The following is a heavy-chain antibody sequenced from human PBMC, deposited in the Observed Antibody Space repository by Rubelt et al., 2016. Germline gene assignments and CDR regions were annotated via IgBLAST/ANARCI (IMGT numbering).Heavy chain of an antibody. J-gene: IGHJ4*02. V-gene: IGHV1-18*01. Sequence: QVQLVQSGAEVKKPGASVKVSCKASGYTFTSYGISWVRQAPGQGLEWMGWISAYNGTTNSAQKVQGRVTSTTDPSTSTAYMELRSLRSDATAVYYCARDLPPFRRYNWNFPLDYWGQGTLVTVSS. D-gene: IGHD1-7*01. CDR3: ARDLPPFRRYNWNFPLDY. CDR1: GYTFTSYG. CDR2: ISAYNGTT.